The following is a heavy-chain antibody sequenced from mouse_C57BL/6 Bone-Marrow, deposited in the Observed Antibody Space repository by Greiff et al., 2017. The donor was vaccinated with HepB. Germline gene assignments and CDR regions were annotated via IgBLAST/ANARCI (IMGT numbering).Heavy chain of an antibody. D-gene: IGHD4-1*01. Sequence: EVQLVESGGGLVKPGGSLKLSCAASGFTFSDYGMHWVRQAPEKGLEWVAYISSGSSTIYYADTVKGRFTISRDNAKNTLFLQMTSLRSEDTAMYYCAREELGAWFAYWGQGTLVTVSA. CDR2: ISSGSSTI. CDR3: AREELGAWFAY. J-gene: IGHJ3*01. V-gene: IGHV5-17*01. CDR1: GFTFSDYG.